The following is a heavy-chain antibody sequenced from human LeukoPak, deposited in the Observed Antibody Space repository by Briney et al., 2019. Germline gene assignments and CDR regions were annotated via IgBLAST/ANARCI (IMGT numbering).Heavy chain of an antibody. J-gene: IGHJ4*02. D-gene: IGHD2-15*01. V-gene: IGHV3-23*01. Sequence: GGSLRLSCAASGLTFSSYAMSWVREAPRKGLQRVSTISGSGGSTFYADSVKGRFNISRDNAKTTLYLQMNSLRADDTAVYYCAKGRGYCSGGSCYSDYWGQGTLVTVSS. CDR1: GLTFSSYA. CDR3: AKGRGYCSGGSCYSDY. CDR2: ISGSGGST.